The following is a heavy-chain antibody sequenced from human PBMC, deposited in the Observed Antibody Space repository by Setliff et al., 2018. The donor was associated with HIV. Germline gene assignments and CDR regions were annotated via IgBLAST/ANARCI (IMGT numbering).Heavy chain of an antibody. D-gene: IGHD2-21*01. CDR3: VRDLARVIAH. J-gene: IGHJ4*02. CDR2: VTPDGGDK. CDR1: GFMFGVDW. V-gene: IGHV3-7*01. Sequence: GGSLRLSCAASGFMFGVDWMSWVRQTPGKGLEWVASVTPDGGDKYYANSMRGRFTISGDNGKNAVYLQMNSLTAEDTALYYCVRDLARVIAHWGQGTLVTVSS.